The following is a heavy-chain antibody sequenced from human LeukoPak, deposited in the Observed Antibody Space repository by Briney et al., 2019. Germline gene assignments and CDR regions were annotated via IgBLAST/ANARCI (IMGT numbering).Heavy chain of an antibody. V-gene: IGHV1-69*05. CDR3: ARGYCSGDSCFHDAFDI. Sequence: ASVKVSCKTSGGTFSDFAFSWVRQAPGQGREWMGRIIPIFGATSYAQNFQGRVSITTDESTSTAYMELSSLRSEGTAVYYCARGYCSGDSCFHDAFDIWGQGTMVTVSS. D-gene: IGHD2-15*01. J-gene: IGHJ3*02. CDR2: IIPIFGAT. CDR1: GGTFSDFA.